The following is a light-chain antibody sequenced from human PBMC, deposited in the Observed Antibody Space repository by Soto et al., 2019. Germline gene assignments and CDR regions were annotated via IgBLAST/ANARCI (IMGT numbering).Light chain of an antibody. CDR3: QQLNSYPLT. CDR1: QGISSY. V-gene: IGKV1-8*01. J-gene: IGKJ4*01. Sequence: AIRMTQSPSSFSAATGDRVTITCRASQGISSYLAWYQQKTGKAPKLLIYAASTLQSGVPSTFSGSGSGTEFTLAISSLQPEDFSTYYCQQLNSYPLTFGGGTKVDIK. CDR2: AAS.